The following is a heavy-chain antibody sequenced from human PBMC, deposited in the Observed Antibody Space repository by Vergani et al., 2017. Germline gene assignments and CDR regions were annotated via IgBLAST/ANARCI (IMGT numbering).Heavy chain of an antibody. CDR3: ARGPIAHDSYYYYYYYMDV. D-gene: IGHD1-1*01. CDR1: GFTFSSYG. Sequence: QVQLVVSGGGVVQPGRSLRLSCVASGFTFSSYGMHWVRQAPGQGLEWVALIWYDGSNKYYADSVKGRFTISRDNSKNTLYLQMNSLRAEDTAVYYCARGPIAHDSYYYYYYYMDVWGKGTTVTVSS. V-gene: IGHV3-33*01. CDR2: IWYDGSNK. J-gene: IGHJ6*03.